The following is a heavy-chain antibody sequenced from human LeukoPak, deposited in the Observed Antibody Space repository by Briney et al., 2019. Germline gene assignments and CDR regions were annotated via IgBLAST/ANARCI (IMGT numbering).Heavy chain of an antibody. CDR3: ARVRGRPIRAAEYYFDY. D-gene: IGHD6-13*01. CDR1: GFTFSSYS. V-gene: IGHV3-48*01. CDR2: ISSSSTI. Sequence: GGSLRLSCAASGFTFSSYSMNWVRQAPGKGLEWVSYISSSSTIYYADSVKGRFTISRDNAKNSLYLQMNSLRAEDTAVYYCARVRGRPIRAAEYYFDYWGQGTLVTVSS. J-gene: IGHJ4*02.